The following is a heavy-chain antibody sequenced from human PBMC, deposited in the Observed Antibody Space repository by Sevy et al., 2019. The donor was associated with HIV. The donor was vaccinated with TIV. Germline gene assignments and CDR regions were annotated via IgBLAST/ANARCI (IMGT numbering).Heavy chain of an antibody. CDR2: IYPGDSDT. D-gene: IGHD3-10*01. V-gene: IGHV5-51*01. CDR1: GYSFTNYW. CDR3: ARRSSGAIWYFDL. Sequence: GESLKISCKGSGYSFTNYWIAWVRQMSGKGLQWMGIIYPGDSDTRYNPSFQGQVTISADKSMNTAYLQWGSLKASDTAMYYCARRSSGAIWYFDLWGRGTLVTVSS. J-gene: IGHJ2*01.